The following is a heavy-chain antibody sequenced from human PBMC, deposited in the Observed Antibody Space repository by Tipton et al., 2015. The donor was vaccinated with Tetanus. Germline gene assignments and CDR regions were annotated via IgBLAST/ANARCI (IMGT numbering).Heavy chain of an antibody. CDR2: ISGSGGST. CDR1: GFTFSSYA. Sequence: SLRLSCAASGFTFSSYAMSWVRQAPGKGLEWVSAISGSGGSTYYADSVKGRFTISRDNSKNTLYLQMNSLRAEDTAVYYCAKWSDCSSTSCPRAYYYYGMDVWGQGTTVTVSS. CDR3: AKWSDCSSTSCPRAYYYYGMDV. D-gene: IGHD2-2*01. J-gene: IGHJ6*02. V-gene: IGHV3-23*01.